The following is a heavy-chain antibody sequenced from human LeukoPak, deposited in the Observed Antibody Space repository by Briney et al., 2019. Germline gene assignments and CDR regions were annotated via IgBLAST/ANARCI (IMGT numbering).Heavy chain of an antibody. CDR1: GFTFSSYS. Sequence: GGSLRLSCAASGFTFSSYSMNWVRQAPGKGLEWVSSISSSSSYIYYADSVKGRFTISRHNAKNSLYLQMNSLRAEDTAVYYCAREIGPHYYDSTPDAFDIWGQGTMVTVSS. CDR3: AREIGPHYYDSTPDAFDI. J-gene: IGHJ3*02. V-gene: IGHV3-21*01. CDR2: ISSSSSYI. D-gene: IGHD3-22*01.